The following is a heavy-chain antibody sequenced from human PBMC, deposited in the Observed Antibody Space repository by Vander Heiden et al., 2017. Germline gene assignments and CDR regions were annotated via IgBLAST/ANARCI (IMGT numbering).Heavy chain of an antibody. Sequence: EVQLVESGGGLVQPGRSLRLSCAASGSTFDDYAMHWFRQAQGKGLEWVSGISWNSGSIGYADFVKGRFTISRDNAKNSLYLQMNSLRAEDTALYYCAKDRKGRAPHYYGMDVWGQGTTVTVSS. J-gene: IGHJ6*02. CDR1: GSTFDDYA. CDR3: AKDRKGRAPHYYGMDV. V-gene: IGHV3-9*01. CDR2: ISWNSGSI.